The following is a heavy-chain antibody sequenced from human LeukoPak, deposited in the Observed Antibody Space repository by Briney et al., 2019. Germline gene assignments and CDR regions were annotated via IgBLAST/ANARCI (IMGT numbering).Heavy chain of an antibody. Sequence: GSLRLSCAASGFTFSSYEMHWVRQAPGKGLEWVSYISSSDSTIYYADSVKGRFTISRDNAKNSLYLQMNSPRAEDTAVYYCARASTMVRGVTYWYFDLWGRGTLVTVSS. CDR2: ISSSDSTI. D-gene: IGHD3-10*01. J-gene: IGHJ2*01. CDR3: ARASTMVRGVTYWYFDL. V-gene: IGHV3-48*03. CDR1: GFTFSSYE.